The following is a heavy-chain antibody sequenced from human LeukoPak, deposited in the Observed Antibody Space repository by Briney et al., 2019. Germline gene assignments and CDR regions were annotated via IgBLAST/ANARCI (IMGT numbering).Heavy chain of an antibody. Sequence: ASVNVSCKASGYTFAGYYMHWVRQAPGQGIEWMGWINPNSGGTNYAQKFQGRVTMTRDTSISTAYMELSRLRSDDTAVYYCARDPFGGWYLYGMDVWGQGTTVTVSS. J-gene: IGHJ6*02. CDR3: ARDPFGGWYLYGMDV. CDR1: GYTFAGYY. D-gene: IGHD6-19*01. V-gene: IGHV1-2*02. CDR2: INPNSGGT.